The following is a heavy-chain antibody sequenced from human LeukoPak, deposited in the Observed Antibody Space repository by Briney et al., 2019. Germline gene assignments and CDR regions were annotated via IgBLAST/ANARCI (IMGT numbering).Heavy chain of an antibody. CDR2: IYPDDSDT. J-gene: IGHJ4*02. CDR1: AYSFTTYW. Sequence: GESLKISCKGSAYSFTTYWIGWVRQMPGKGLEWMGIIYPDDSDTRYSPSFEGQVTISADKSISTAYLQWTSLKASDTAVYYCARPMRLGSGSYYPFDYWGQGTLVTVSS. CDR3: ARPMRLGSGSYYPFDY. D-gene: IGHD3-10*01. V-gene: IGHV5-51*01.